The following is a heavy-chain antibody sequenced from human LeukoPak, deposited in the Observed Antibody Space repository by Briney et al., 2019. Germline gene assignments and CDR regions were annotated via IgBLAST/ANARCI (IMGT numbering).Heavy chain of an antibody. Sequence: GGSLRLSCADSGFTFSSHWMSWVRQAPGKGLEWVANIKQDGSEIYYLDSVKGRFTISRDNAKSSLYLQMNSLRVEDTAVYYCATIEAVRFHYWGQGTLVTVSS. CDR1: GFTFSSHW. D-gene: IGHD6-19*01. V-gene: IGHV3-7*01. CDR3: ATIEAVRFHY. CDR2: IKQDGSEI. J-gene: IGHJ4*02.